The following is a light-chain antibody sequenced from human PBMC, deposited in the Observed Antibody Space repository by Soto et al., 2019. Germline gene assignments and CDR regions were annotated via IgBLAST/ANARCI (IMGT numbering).Light chain of an antibody. V-gene: IGKV3-20*01. CDR1: QSVSSSY. CDR3: HQYASSPLT. Sequence: EIELTQSPGTLSLSPGERATLSCRASQSVSSSYLAWYQQKPGQAPRLLIYDASSRATGIPDRFSGSGSGTDFTLTISRLQPEDFAVYYCHQYASSPLTFRGGTKV. J-gene: IGKJ4*01. CDR2: DAS.